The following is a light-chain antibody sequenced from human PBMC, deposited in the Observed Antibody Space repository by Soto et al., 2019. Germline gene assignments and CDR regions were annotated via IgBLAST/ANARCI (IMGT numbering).Light chain of an antibody. CDR2: EVR. Sequence: QSALTQPASVSGSPGQSITISCTGTSSDVGSSNLVSWYQHHPGKAPKLIIYEVRNRPSGISSRFSGSRSGNTASLTISGLQSEDEGDYYCSAYTARSTLVFGGGTKVPVL. CDR1: SSDVGSSNL. J-gene: IGLJ3*02. CDR3: SAYTARSTLV. V-gene: IGLV2-14*02.